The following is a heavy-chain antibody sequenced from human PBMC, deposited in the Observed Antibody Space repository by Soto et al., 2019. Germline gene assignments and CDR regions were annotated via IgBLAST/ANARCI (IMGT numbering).Heavy chain of an antibody. D-gene: IGHD3-3*01. Sequence: ASVKVSCKATGYTFTSYGISWVRQAPGQGLEWMGWISAYNGNTNYAQKLQGRVTMTTDTSTSTAYMELRSLRSDATAVYSCARGGPYYDFWSGFTWFAPWGQGTLVTVSS. CDR3: ARGGPYYDFWSGFTWFAP. CDR2: ISAYNGNT. CDR1: GYTFTSYG. V-gene: IGHV1-18*01. J-gene: IGHJ5*02.